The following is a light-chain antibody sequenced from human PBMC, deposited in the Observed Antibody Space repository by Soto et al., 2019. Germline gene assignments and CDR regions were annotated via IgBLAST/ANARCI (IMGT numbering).Light chain of an antibody. J-gene: IGLJ3*02. CDR3: ISYTTVSTWV. CDR1: SSDVGGYDY. Sequence: QSALTQPASVSGSPGQSITISCTGTSSDVGGYDYVSWYQHYPGKAPKLIIYEVNHRPSGVSNRFSGSKSANTASLTISGLQSEDEADYYCISYTTVSTWVFGGGTKLTVL. CDR2: EVN. V-gene: IGLV2-14*01.